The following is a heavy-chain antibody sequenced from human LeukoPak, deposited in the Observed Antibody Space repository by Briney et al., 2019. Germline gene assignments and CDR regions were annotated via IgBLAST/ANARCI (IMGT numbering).Heavy chain of an antibody. Sequence: PSETLSLTCTVSGGSITSHYYWNWFRQPAGKGLEWIGRIYSSGNSYYNASLQSRVTMSVDTSKNQFSLRLSSVTAADTAVYYCARRSGYYGGNFDYWGQGTLVTVSS. J-gene: IGHJ4*02. CDR1: GGSITSHYY. CDR3: ARRSGYYGGNFDY. D-gene: IGHD3-22*01. CDR2: IYSSGNS. V-gene: IGHV4-4*07.